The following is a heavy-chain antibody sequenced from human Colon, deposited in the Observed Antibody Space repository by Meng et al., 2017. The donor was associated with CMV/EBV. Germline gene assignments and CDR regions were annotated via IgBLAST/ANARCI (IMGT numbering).Heavy chain of an antibody. Sequence: GESLKISCVASGFSFNDYGMNWVRQAPGKGPEWVSSISSRSTYIKYGDSLKGQFTISRDNGKKSVFLQKNSLRAEDTAVYYCAKSSKAIGAFGYWGQGTLVTVSS. D-gene: IGHD2-2*01. V-gene: IGHV3-21*04. CDR3: AKSSKAIGAFGY. CDR1: GFSFNDYG. J-gene: IGHJ4*02. CDR2: ISSRSTYI.